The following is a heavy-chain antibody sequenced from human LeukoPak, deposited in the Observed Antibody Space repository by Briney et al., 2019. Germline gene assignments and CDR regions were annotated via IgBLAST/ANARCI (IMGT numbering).Heavy chain of an antibody. CDR3: ARDKGYCTNGVCYDWFDP. CDR1: GYTFTSYG. D-gene: IGHD2-8*01. CDR2: IIPIFGTA. Sequence: ASVKVSCKASGYTFTSYGISWVRQAPGQGLEWMGGIIPIFGTANYAQKFQGRVTITADESTSTAYMELSSLRSEDTAVYYCARDKGYCTNGVCYDWFDPWGQGTLVTVSS. V-gene: IGHV1-69*13. J-gene: IGHJ5*02.